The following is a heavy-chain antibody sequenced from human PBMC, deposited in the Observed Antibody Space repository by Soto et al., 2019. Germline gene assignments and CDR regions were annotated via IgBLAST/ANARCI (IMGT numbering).Heavy chain of an antibody. CDR1: GYTFTSYL. CDR3: ARFRDYDFWSGYSNDYYYYYMDV. CDR2: INAGNGNT. Sequence: VASVKVSCKASGYTFTSYLMHWLRHAPGQRLEWMGWINAGNGNTKCSQKFQGRVTITRDTSASTAYMELSSLRSEDTAVYYCARFRDYDFWSGYSNDYYYYYMDVWGKGTTVTVSS. V-gene: IGHV1-3*01. J-gene: IGHJ6*03. D-gene: IGHD3-3*01.